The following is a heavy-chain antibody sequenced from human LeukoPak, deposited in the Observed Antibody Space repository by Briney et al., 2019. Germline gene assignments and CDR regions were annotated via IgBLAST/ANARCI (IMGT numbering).Heavy chain of an antibody. CDR3: ARVPLDYDFWSGYVTWFDP. Sequence: SGTLSLTCAVSGGSIKSNNWWSWVRQPPGKGLEWIGEIYHSGSTNYNPSLKSRVTISVDTSKNQFSLKLSSVTAADTAVYYCARVPLDYDFWSGYVTWFDPWGQGTLVTVSS. V-gene: IGHV4-4*02. CDR2: IYHSGST. D-gene: IGHD3-3*01. CDR1: GGSIKSNNW. J-gene: IGHJ5*02.